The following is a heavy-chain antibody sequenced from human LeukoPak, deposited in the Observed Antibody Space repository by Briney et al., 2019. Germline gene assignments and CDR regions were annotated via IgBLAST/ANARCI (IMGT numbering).Heavy chain of an antibody. J-gene: IGHJ4*02. V-gene: IGHV7-4-1*02. CDR3: ARVVGCGGDCYSGISDY. CDR2: INTNTGNP. Sequence: ASVKVSCKASGYTFTSYAMNWVRQAPGQGLEWMGWINTNTGNPTYAQGFTGRFVFSLDTSVSTAYLQISSLKAEDSAVYYCARVVGCGGDCYSGISDYWGQGTLVTVSS. CDR1: GYTFTSYA. D-gene: IGHD2-21*02.